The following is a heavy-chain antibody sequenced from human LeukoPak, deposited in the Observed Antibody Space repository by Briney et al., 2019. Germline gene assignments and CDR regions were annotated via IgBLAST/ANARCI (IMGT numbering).Heavy chain of an antibody. Sequence: SVTLSRTASGGTFSSYANNWVRQAPGQGLEWMGRIIPIFGIANYAQKFQGRVTITADKSTSTAYMELSSLRSEDTAVYYCASWEDTAMDGDYWGQGTLVTVSS. CDR3: ASWEDTAMDGDY. D-gene: IGHD5-18*01. V-gene: IGHV1-69*04. CDR1: GGTFSSYA. J-gene: IGHJ4*02. CDR2: IIPIFGIA.